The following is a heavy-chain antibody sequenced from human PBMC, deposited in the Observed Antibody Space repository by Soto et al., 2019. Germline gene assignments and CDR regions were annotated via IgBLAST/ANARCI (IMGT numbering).Heavy chain of an antibody. V-gene: IGHV5-51*01. CDR1: GYSFTSYW. CDR2: IYPGDSDT. D-gene: IGHD2-2*01. CDR3: ARLKKSPERGSGFDY. Sequence: GESLKISCKGSGYSFTSYWIGWVRQMPGKGLEWMGIIYPGDSDTRYSPSFQGQVTISADKSISTAYLQWSSLKASDTAMYYCARLKKSPERGSGFDYWGEGTLVTVSS. J-gene: IGHJ4*02.